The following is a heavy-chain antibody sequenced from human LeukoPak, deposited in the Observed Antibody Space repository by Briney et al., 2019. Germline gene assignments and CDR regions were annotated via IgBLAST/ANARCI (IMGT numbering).Heavy chain of an antibody. CDR2: IRYDGSDK. CDR3: AKDTPTTGYHLDS. D-gene: IGHD1-1*01. CDR1: GFTLRGYG. Sequence: GGSLRLSSAASGFTLRGYGMHWVRQAPGKGLEWVAFIRYDGSDKSYADSVKGRFTISRDNSENTLYLQINSLRVEDTAVYYCAKDTPTTGYHLDSWGQGTLVTVSS. V-gene: IGHV3-30*02. J-gene: IGHJ4*02.